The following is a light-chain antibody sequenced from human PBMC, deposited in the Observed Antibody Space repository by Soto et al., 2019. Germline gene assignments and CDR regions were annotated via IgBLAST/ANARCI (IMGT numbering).Light chain of an antibody. V-gene: IGKV3D-20*02. Sequence: ELVSTQSPGTICLSRVAIATLSCRSSQTVSSSSLAWYQQKPGQAPRLLIYDASNRATGIAPRFRGSGSGTDFTLTISSVEPEDFAVYICQQRSNWPPTFGQGTRLEIK. CDR2: DAS. J-gene: IGKJ5*01. CDR3: QQRSNWPPT. CDR1: QTVSSSS.